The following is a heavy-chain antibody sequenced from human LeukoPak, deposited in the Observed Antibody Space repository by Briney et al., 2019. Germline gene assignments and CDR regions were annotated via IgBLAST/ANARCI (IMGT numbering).Heavy chain of an antibody. CDR1: GFTFDDYG. Sequence: TGGSLRLSCAAPGFTFDDYGMSWVRQAPGKGLEWVSGINWDGDSTDYADSVKGRFTISRDNARNSLYVQMNSLRAEDTALYYCARGPLTGSMLGDFDYWGQGTLVTVSS. J-gene: IGHJ4*02. D-gene: IGHD7-27*01. V-gene: IGHV3-20*04. CDR2: INWDGDST. CDR3: ARGPLTGSMLGDFDY.